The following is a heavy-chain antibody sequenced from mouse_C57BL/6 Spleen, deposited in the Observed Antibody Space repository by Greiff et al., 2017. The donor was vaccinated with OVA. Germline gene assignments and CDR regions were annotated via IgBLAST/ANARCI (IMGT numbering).Heavy chain of an antibody. D-gene: IGHD1-1*01. V-gene: IGHV1-69*01. CDR2: IDPSDSYT. CDR3: ARRGYGFDY. CDR1: GYTFTSYW. Sequence: QVQLKQPGAELVMPGASVKLSCKASGYTFTSYWMHWVKQRPGQGLEWIGEIDPSDSYTNYNQKFKGKSTLTVDKSSSTAYMQLSSLTSEDSAVYYCARRGYGFDYWGQGTTLTVSS. J-gene: IGHJ2*01.